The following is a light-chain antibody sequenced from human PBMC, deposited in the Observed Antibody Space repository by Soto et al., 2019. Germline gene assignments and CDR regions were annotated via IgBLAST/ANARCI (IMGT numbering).Light chain of an antibody. CDR1: QGISNY. Sequence: DIQMTQSPSSLSASVGDRVTITCRASQGISNYLAWYQQKPGEVPKLLIHAASTLQSGVPSRFSGSGSGTDFTLTISSLQPEDVATYYCQKYNNAPRAFGQGTRVDIK. V-gene: IGKV1-27*01. CDR2: AAS. CDR3: QKYNNAPRA. J-gene: IGKJ1*01.